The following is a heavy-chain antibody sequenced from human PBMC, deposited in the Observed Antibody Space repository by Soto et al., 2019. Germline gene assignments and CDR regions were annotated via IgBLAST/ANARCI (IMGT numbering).Heavy chain of an antibody. CDR2: IYYSGST. V-gene: IGHV4-38-2*02. D-gene: IGHD6-6*01. Sequence: VQLLESGGGLVQPGGSLRLSCAASGFTFSSYAMSWVRQAPGKGLEWIGSIYYSGSTYYNPSLKSRVTISVDTSKNQFSLKLSSVTAADTAVYYCARDRAVAARRYYYYYGMDVWGQGTTVTVSS. CDR3: ARDRAVAARRYYYYYGMDV. J-gene: IGHJ6*02. CDR1: GFTFSSYA.